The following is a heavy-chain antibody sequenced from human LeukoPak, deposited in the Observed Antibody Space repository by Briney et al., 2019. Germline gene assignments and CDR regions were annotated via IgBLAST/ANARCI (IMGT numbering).Heavy chain of an antibody. CDR2: INPNSGGT. V-gene: IGHV1-2*02. CDR1: GYTFTGYY. CDR3: ARDNAGILVAGTVYYFDY. D-gene: IGHD6-19*01. J-gene: IGHJ4*02. Sequence: ASVKVSCKASGYTFTGYYMHWVRQAPGQGLEWMGWINPNSGGTNYAQKFQGRVTMTRDTSISTTYMELSRLRSDDTAVYYCARDNAGILVAGTVYYFDYWGQRTLVTVSS.